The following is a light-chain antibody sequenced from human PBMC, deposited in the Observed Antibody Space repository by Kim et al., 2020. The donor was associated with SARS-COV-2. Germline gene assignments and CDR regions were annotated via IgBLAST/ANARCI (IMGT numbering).Light chain of an antibody. CDR1: QDIRGY. CDR3: QQTSSAPLT. Sequence: ASVGDRVTITCRSSQDIRGYLNWYQQKPGKAPKLLIYTASSLQSGVPSRFTGSGSETDFTLTITSLQPEDFATYYCQQTSSAPLTFGQGTKVDIK. V-gene: IGKV1-39*01. J-gene: IGKJ1*01. CDR2: TAS.